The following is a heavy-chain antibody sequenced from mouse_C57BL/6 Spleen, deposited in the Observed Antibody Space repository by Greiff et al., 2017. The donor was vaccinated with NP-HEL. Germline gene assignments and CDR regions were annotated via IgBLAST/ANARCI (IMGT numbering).Heavy chain of an antibody. D-gene: IGHD2-5*01. Sequence: EVKVEESGPGLVKPSQSLSLTCSVTGYSITSGYYWNWIRQFPGNKLEWMGYISYDGSNNYNPSLKNRISITRDTSKNQFFLKLNSVTTEDTATYYCARGHYSNPFAYWGQGTLVTVSA. V-gene: IGHV3-6*01. CDR1: GYSITSGYY. J-gene: IGHJ3*01. CDR3: ARGHYSNPFAY. CDR2: ISYDGSN.